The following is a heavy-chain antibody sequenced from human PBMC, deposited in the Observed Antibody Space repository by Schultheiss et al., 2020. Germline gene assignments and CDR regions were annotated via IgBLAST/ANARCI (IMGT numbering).Heavy chain of an antibody. D-gene: IGHD2-8*02. CDR1: GFTFTNYA. CDR3: AREDWWHYDY. V-gene: IGHV3-7*01. J-gene: IGHJ4*02. Sequence: GGSLRLSCAVSGFTFTNYAMTWVRQAPGKGLERVAKITPDGSEQFYVDAVKGRFTISRDNSKKSLSLEMNSLRVEDTAVYYCAREDWWHYDYWGQGSLVTVSS. CDR2: ITPDGSEQ.